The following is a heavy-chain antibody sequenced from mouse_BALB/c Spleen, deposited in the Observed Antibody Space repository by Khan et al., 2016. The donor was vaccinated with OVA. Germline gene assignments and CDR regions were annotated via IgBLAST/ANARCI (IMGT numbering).Heavy chain of an antibody. Sequence: EVQLQESGPGLVKPSQSLSLTCTVTGYSITSGYGWNWIRQFPGNKLEWMGYISYSGSTNYNPSPKSRISIIRDSSKNQFFLQLNSVNTGDTATYYCARTARIKYWGQGTTLTVSS. D-gene: IGHD1-2*01. CDR2: ISYSGST. CDR1: GYSITSGYG. J-gene: IGHJ2*01. CDR3: ARTARIKY. V-gene: IGHV3-2*02.